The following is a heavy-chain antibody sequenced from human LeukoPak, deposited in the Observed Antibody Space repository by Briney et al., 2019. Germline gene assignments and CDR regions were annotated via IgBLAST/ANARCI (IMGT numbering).Heavy chain of an antibody. D-gene: IGHD3-22*01. CDR1: GGSFSGYY. CDR3: ARGRRLSYYYDSSGYAGLDY. V-gene: IGHV4-34*01. Sequence: SETLSLTCAVYGGSFSGYYWSWIRQPPGKGLEWIGEINHSGSTNYNPSLKSRVTISVDTSKNQFSLKLSSVTAADTAVYYCARGRRLSYYYDSSGYAGLDYWGQGTLATVSS. CDR2: INHSGST. J-gene: IGHJ4*02.